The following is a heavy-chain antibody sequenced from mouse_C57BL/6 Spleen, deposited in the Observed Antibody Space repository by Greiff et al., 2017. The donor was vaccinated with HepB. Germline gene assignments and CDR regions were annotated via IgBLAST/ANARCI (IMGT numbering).Heavy chain of an antibody. CDR3: ARADGYSLDY. V-gene: IGHV1-52*01. J-gene: IGHJ2*01. Sequence: QVHVKQPGAELVRPGSSVKLSCKASGYTFTSYWMHWVKQRPIQGLEWIGNIDPSDSETHYNQKFKDKATLTVDKSSSTAYMQLSSLTSEDSAVYYCARADGYSLDYWGQGTTLTVSS. D-gene: IGHD2-3*01. CDR2: IDPSDSET. CDR1: GYTFTSYW.